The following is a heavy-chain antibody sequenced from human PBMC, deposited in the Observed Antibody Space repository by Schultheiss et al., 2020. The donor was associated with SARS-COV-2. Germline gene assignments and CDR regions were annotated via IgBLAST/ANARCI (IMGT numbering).Heavy chain of an antibody. V-gene: IGHV5-10-1*04. D-gene: IGHD6-19*01. CDR2: IDPSDSYT. Sequence: GGSLRLSCKGSGYSFTNYWISWVRQMPGKGLEWMGRIDPSDSYTNYSPSFQGQVTISADKSISTAYLQWSSLKASDTAMYYCARQQQWPEISDYWGQGTLVTVSS. J-gene: IGHJ4*02. CDR3: ARQQQWPEISDY. CDR1: GYSFTNYW.